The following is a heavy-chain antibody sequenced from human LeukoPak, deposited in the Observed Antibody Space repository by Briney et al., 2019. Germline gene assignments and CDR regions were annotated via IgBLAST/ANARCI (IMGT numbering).Heavy chain of an antibody. CDR2: IYYSGST. V-gene: IGHV4-59*12. CDR1: GGSISSYY. CDR3: ARRPDSSSWYPYFDY. D-gene: IGHD6-13*01. Sequence: SETLSLTCTVSGGSISSYYWSWIRQPPGKGLEWIGYIYYSGSTYYNPSLKSRVTISVDTSKNQFSLKLSSVTAADTAVYYCARRPDSSSWYPYFDYWGQGTLVTVSS. J-gene: IGHJ4*02.